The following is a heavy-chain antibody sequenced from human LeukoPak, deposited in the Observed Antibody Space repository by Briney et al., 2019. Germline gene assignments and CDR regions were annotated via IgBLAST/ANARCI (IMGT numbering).Heavy chain of an antibody. J-gene: IGHJ4*02. CDR3: ARDRARWELLRVPYYFDY. V-gene: IGHV3-30*02. Sequence: GGSLRLSCAASGFTFSSYGMHWVRQAPGKGLEWVAFIRYDGSNKYYADSVKGRFTISRDNSKNTLYLQMNSLRAEDTAVYYCARDRARWELLRVPYYFDYWGQGTLVTVSS. CDR2: IRYDGSNK. D-gene: IGHD1-26*01. CDR1: GFTFSSYG.